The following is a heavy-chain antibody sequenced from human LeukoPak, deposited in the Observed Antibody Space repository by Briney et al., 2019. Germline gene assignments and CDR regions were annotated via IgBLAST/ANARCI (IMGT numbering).Heavy chain of an antibody. CDR3: ARGDYYSNGWPFDY. CDR2: IFHSGST. CDR1: GYSISSGYY. D-gene: IGHD6-19*01. Sequence: SETLSLTCAVSGYSISSGYYWVWIRQPPGMGLEWIGSIFHSGSTYYNPSLQSRVTISLDTSKNHFSLKLSSMTAADTALYYCARGDYYSNGWPFDYWGQGTLVTVSS. V-gene: IGHV4-38-2*01. J-gene: IGHJ4*02.